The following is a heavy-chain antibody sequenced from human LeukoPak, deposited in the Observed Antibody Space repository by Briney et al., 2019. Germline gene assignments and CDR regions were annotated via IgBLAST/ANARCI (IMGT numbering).Heavy chain of an antibody. CDR3: ARDIRGYTDY. V-gene: IGHV3-48*03. D-gene: IGHD5-18*01. Sequence: GGSLRLSCAASGFTFSSYEMNWVRQAPGKGLEWVSYISSSGSTIYYADFVKGRFTISRDNAKNSLYLQMNSLRAEDTTVYYCARDIRGYTDYWGQGTLVTVSS. J-gene: IGHJ4*02. CDR2: ISSSGSTI. CDR1: GFTFSSYE.